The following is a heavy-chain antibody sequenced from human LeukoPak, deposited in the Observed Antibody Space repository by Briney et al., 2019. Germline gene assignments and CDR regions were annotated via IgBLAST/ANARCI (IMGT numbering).Heavy chain of an antibody. V-gene: IGHV4-59*11. J-gene: IGHJ6*03. Sequence: SDTLSLTCTVSVGPIRSHYWTWIRQSPIKGLEWIGDISNSGSTKYNPSLRSRVTISIDTSRSQFSLRLSSVTAADTAVYYCGRDALVGFLSYYYIDVWGKGITVTVSS. CDR1: VGPIRSHY. CDR2: ISNSGST. CDR3: GRDALVGFLSYYYIDV. D-gene: IGHD3-10*01.